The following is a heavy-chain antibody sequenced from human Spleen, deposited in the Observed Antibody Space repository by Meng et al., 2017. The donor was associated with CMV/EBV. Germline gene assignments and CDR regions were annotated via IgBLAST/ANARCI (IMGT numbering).Heavy chain of an antibody. Sequence: GGSLRLSCAASGFTFSSYAMHWVRQAPGKGLEWVAVISYDGSNKYYADSVKGRFTISRDNSKNTLYLQMNSLRAEDTAIYYCAKSPYSSKLGAFDIWGQGTMVTVSS. CDR3: AKSPYSSKLGAFDI. CDR1: GFTFSSYA. D-gene: IGHD6-13*01. CDR2: ISYDGSNK. J-gene: IGHJ3*02. V-gene: IGHV3-30*04.